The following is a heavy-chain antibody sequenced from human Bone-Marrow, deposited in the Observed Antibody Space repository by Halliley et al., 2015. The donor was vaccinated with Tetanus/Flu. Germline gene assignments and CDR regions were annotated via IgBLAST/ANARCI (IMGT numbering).Heavy chain of an antibody. CDR1: GFTFKNAF. D-gene: IGHD2-21*01. Sequence: SLRLSCSASGFTFKNAFMTWVRQASGKGLEWLSTISHTSAQTFVADSVKGRLTISRDNAKSTLYLQIDSLRVEDTAVYFCAKVRAIAAECFHLHDWGQGVLVTVS. V-gene: IGHV3-23*01. J-gene: IGHJ4*02. CDR2: ISHTSAQT. CDR3: AKVRAIAAECFHLHD.